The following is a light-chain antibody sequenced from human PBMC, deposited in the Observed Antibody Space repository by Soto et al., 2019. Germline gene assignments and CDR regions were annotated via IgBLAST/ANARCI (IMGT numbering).Light chain of an antibody. V-gene: IGKV3-15*01. CDR1: QSVSSN. CDR3: QQYSNWPPIT. CDR2: DAS. J-gene: IGKJ3*01. Sequence: EIVLTQSPATLSVSPGERATLSCRASQSVSSNLAWYQQKPGQAPRLLIYDASTRATGIPARFSGSGSGTEFNLTISILQSEDLAVYYCQQYSNWPPITFGPGTKVDIK.